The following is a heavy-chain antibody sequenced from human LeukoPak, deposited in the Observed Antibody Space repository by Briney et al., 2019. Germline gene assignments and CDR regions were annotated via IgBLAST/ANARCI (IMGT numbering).Heavy chain of an antibody. J-gene: IGHJ4*02. CDR3: ARGQVAGTVGVVY. D-gene: IGHD6-19*01. Sequence: PSETLSLTCAVSGGSISTSSYYWGWIRQPPGKGLEWIGSIYYSGSTYYNPSLKSRVTISVDTSKNQFSLKLSSVTAADTAVYYCARGQVAGTVGVVYWGQGTLVTVSS. CDR1: GGSISTSSYY. CDR2: IYYSGST. V-gene: IGHV4-39*07.